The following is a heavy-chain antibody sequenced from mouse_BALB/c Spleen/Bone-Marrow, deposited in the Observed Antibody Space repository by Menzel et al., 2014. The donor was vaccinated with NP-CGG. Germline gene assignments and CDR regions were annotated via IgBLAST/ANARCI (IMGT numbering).Heavy chain of an antibody. CDR1: GYTFSRYW. CDR3: VRFHYYFDY. CDR2: ILPGNGDT. Sequence: QVQLQQSGAELMKPGASVKISCKATGYTFSRYWIEWVKQRPGHGLEWIGEILPGNGDTNYNENFKGKATFTADTSSNTAYMQLSSLTSEDSAVYYCVRFHYYFDYWGQGTTLTVSS. V-gene: IGHV1-9*01. J-gene: IGHJ2*01.